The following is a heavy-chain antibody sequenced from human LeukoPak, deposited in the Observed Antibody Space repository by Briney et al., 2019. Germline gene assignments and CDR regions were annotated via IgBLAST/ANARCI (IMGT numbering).Heavy chain of an antibody. J-gene: IGHJ2*01. Sequence: PGGSLRLSCAASGFTVSSNYMSWVRQAPGTGLEWVSVIYSGGSTYYADSVKGRFTISRDNSKNTLHLQMNSLRAEDTAVYYCARLGGSSWSIDYWYFDLWGRGTLVTVSS. CDR3: ARLGGSSWSIDYWYFDL. CDR1: GFTVSSNY. D-gene: IGHD6-13*01. V-gene: IGHV3-66*01. CDR2: IYSGGST.